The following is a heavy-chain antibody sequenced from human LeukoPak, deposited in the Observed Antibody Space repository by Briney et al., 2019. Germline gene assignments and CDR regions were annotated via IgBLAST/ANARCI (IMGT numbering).Heavy chain of an antibody. CDR3: ARDPPTITLAGNGNDY. J-gene: IGHJ4*02. V-gene: IGHV3-48*04. CDR2: ISSSGNTM. Sequence: GGSLRVSCAASGFTFSTYSMNWVRQAPGKGLEWVSYISSSGNTMYYSDSVKGRFTISRDNAKKSLYLQMNGLRAEDTAVYYCARDPPTITLAGNGNDYWGQGTLVTVSS. D-gene: IGHD6-19*01. CDR1: GFTFSTYS.